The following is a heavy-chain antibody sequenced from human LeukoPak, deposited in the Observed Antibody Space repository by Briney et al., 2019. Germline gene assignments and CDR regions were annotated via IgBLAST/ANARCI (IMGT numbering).Heavy chain of an antibody. CDR2: IDWDDDK. V-gene: IGHV2-70*11. CDR1: GFSLSTSGMC. J-gene: IGHJ4*02. CDR3: ARIMITFGGVIVFDY. Sequence: SGPALVKPTQTLTLTCTFSGFSLSTSGMCVSWIRQPPGKALEWLARIDWDDDKYYSTSLKTRLTISKDTSKNQVVLTMTNMDPVDTATYYCARIMITFGGVIVFDYWGQGTLVTVSS. D-gene: IGHD3-16*02.